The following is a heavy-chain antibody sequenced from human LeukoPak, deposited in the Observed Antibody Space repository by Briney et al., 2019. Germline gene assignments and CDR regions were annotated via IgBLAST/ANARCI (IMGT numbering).Heavy chain of an antibody. D-gene: IGHD3-16*01. CDR3: VTHDRLMTF. J-gene: IGHJ4*02. CDR1: GNTFTDHY. V-gene: IGHV1-69-2*01. CDR2: IDPEDGET. Sequence: ASVKVSCEVSGNTFTDHYIHWVPQAPGKGLEWMGLIDPEDGETKYAEKSQGRVTISADTSRDVGYMELSSLRSEDTAVYYCVTHDRLMTFWGQGTLVTVSS.